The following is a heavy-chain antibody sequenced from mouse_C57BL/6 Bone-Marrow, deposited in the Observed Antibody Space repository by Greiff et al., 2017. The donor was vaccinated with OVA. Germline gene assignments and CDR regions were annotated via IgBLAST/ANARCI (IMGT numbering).Heavy chain of an antibody. CDR2: IHPNSGST. D-gene: IGHD2-2*01. CDR1: GYTFTSYW. Sequence: QVHVKQPGAELVKPGASVKLSCKASGYTFTSYWMHWVKQRPGQGLEWIGMIHPNSGSTNYNEKFKSKATLTVDKSSSTAYMQLSSLTSEDSAVYYCARVTTGGYYFDYWGQGTTLTVSS. CDR3: ARVTTGGYYFDY. J-gene: IGHJ2*01. V-gene: IGHV1-64*01.